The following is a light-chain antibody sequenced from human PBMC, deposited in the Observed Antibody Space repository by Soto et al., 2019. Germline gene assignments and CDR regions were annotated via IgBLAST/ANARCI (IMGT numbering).Light chain of an antibody. CDR3: QQRSDWPIT. V-gene: IGKV3-11*01. CDR1: KSFSRSY. CDR2: DTS. Sequence: EIVLTQSPDTLSLSPGERATLSSRASKSFSRSYLAWYQQKPGQAPRLLIYDTSNRATGIPARFSGSGSGIDFTLTISSLEPEDFAVYYCQQRSDWPITFGQGTRLEIK. J-gene: IGKJ5*01.